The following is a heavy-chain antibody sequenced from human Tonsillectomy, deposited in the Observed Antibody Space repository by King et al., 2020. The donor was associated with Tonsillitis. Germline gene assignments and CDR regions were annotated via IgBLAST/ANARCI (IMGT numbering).Heavy chain of an antibody. D-gene: IGHD6-19*01. CDR1: GFTFSNAW. J-gene: IGHJ3*02. V-gene: IGHV3-15*07. Sequence: VQLVESGGGLVKPGGSLRLSCAASGFTFSNAWMNWVRQAPGKGLEWVGRIKSKTDGGTRDYAAPVKGRFTISRDDSKNTRYLQMNSLKTEDTAVYYCTTDSEGSGWGLAFDIWGQGTMVTVSS. CDR2: IKSKTDGGTR. CDR3: TTDSEGSGWGLAFDI.